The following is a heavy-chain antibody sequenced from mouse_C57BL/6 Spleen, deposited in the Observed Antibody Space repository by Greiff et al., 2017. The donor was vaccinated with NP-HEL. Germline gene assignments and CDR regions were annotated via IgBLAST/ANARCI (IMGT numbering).Heavy chain of an antibody. Sequence: VQLQQSGAELVRPGASVKLSCKASGYTFTDYYINWVKQRPGQGLEWIARIYPGSGNTYYNEKFKGKATLTAEKSSSTAYMQLSSLTSEDSAVYFCAREGLYFDVWGKGTTLTVSS. J-gene: IGHJ2*01. V-gene: IGHV1-76*01. CDR3: AREGLYFDV. CDR1: GYTFTDYY. CDR2: IYPGSGNT. D-gene: IGHD3-3*01.